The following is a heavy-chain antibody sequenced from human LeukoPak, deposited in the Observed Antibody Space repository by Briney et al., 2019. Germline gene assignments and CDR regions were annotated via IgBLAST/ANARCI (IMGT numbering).Heavy chain of an antibody. J-gene: IGHJ4*02. V-gene: IGHV3-30-3*01. CDR3: ARDSTVSDSSGYYGVFDY. Sequence: GGSLRLSCAASGFTFSSYAMHWVRQAPGKGLEWVAVISYDGSNKYYADSVKGRFTISRDNSKNTLYLQMNSLRAEDTAVYYCARDSTVSDSSGYYGVFDYWGQGTLVTVSS. CDR1: GFTFSSYA. D-gene: IGHD3-22*01. CDR2: ISYDGSNK.